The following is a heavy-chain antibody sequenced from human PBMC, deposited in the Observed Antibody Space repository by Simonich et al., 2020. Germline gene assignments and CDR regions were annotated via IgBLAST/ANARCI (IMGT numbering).Heavy chain of an antibody. V-gene: IGHV1-2*02. CDR1: GYTYTGYY. CDR2: SNPNSGGT. J-gene: IGHJ3*02. CDR3: ARGPRWTGDDAFDI. D-gene: IGHD7-27*01. Sequence: QVQLVQSGAEGKKPGASVNVSCKASGYTYTGYYMHWVRQASGKGLEWSGGSNPNSGGTNCAQNMPGRVTMTRDNSISTAYMELSRLRSDDTAVYYCARGPRWTGDDAFDIWGQGTMVTVSS.